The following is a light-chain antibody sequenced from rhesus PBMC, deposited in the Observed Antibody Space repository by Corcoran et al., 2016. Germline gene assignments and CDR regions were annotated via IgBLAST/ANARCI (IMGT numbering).Light chain of an antibody. CDR3: QQHDNSPYS. J-gene: IGKJ2*01. CDR1: QVISNW. CDR2: RAS. Sequence: DIQMTQSPSSLSASVGDRVTITCRASQVISNWLAWYRQKPGKAPKLLIYRASKLETGVPSRFSGCGSGTECTLTISSLQPEDIATYYCQQHDNSPYSFGQGTKVEIK. V-gene: IGKV1-69*01.